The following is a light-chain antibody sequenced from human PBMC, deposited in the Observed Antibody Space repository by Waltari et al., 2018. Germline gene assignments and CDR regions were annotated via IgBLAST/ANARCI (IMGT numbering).Light chain of an antibody. CDR1: SSDVGGYNH. J-gene: IGLJ2*01. V-gene: IGLV2-14*01. Sequence: QSALTQPASVSGSPGQSITISCTGTSSDVGGYNHVSWYQQHPGKAPKLMIYEVSNRPSGVSNRFSGSKSGNTASLTISGLQAEDEADYYCSSYTSSSLRVFGGGTKLTVL. CDR3: SSYTSSSLRV. CDR2: EVS.